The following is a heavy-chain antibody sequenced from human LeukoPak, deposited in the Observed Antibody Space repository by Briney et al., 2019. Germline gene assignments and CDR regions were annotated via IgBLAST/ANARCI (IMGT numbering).Heavy chain of an antibody. CDR1: GGSISSYY. CDR3: ARETSLVGYYYDSSGCPTLGYAFDI. J-gene: IGHJ3*02. Sequence: PSETLSLTCTVSGGSISSYYWSWIRQPPGKGLEWSGYIYYSGSTNYNPALTSRVTISVDTSKNQFSLKLSSVTAADTAVYYCARETSLVGYYYDSSGCPTLGYAFDIWGQGTMVTVSS. D-gene: IGHD3-22*01. V-gene: IGHV4-59*01. CDR2: IYYSGST.